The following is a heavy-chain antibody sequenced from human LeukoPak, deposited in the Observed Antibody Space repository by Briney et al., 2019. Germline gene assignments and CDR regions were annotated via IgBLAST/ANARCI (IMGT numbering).Heavy chain of an antibody. CDR2: MNPNSGNT. CDR3: ATRSSPYNYYYYYMDV. J-gene: IGHJ6*03. D-gene: IGHD6-6*01. Sequence: ASVKVSCKASGYTFTSYDINWVRQATGRGLEWMGWMNPNSGNTGYAQKFQGRVTITRNTSISTAYMELSSLRSEDTAVYYCATRSSPYNYYYYYMDVWGKGTTVTVSS. V-gene: IGHV1-8*03. CDR1: GYTFTSYD.